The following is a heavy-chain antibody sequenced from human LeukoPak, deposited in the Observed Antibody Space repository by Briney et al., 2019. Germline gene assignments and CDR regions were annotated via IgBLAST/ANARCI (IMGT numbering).Heavy chain of an antibody. CDR1: GGSFSGYY. Sequence: SETLSLTCAVYGGSFSGYYWSWIRQPPGKGLEWIGEINHSGSTNYNPSLKSRVTISVDTSKNQFSLKLSSVTAADTAVYYCASGRHNWNYARPGNWFDPWGQGTLVTVSS. CDR2: INHSGST. V-gene: IGHV4-34*01. J-gene: IGHJ5*02. CDR3: ASGRHNWNYARPGNWFDP. D-gene: IGHD1-7*01.